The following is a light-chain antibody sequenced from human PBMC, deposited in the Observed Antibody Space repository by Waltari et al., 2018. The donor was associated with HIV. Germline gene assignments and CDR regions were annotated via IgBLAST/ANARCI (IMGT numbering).Light chain of an antibody. J-gene: IGLJ2*01. CDR2: SDN. Sequence: QSVLTQPPSVSGAPGQTVTISCTGSGSNIGAGYDVHWDQQLPGTAPRLLIYSDNNRPSGVPDRFSGSKSGTAASQAISGLRAEDEADYYCQSYDTSLTGWIFGGGTKLTV. V-gene: IGLV1-40*01. CDR3: QSYDTSLTGWI. CDR1: GSNIGAGYD.